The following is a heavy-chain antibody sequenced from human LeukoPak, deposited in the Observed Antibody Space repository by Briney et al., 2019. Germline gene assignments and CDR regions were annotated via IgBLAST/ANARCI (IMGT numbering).Heavy chain of an antibody. Sequence: ASVKVSCKASGCTFTGYHMHWVRQAPGQGPEWMGWINPKSGGTNFAQKFQGRVTMTRDTSISTAYLELSRLRSDDTAVYYCASGDCSGVSCYSAYYFDYWGQGTLVTVSS. D-gene: IGHD2-15*01. CDR1: GCTFTGYH. CDR3: ASGDCSGVSCYSAYYFDY. CDR2: INPKSGGT. V-gene: IGHV1-2*02. J-gene: IGHJ4*02.